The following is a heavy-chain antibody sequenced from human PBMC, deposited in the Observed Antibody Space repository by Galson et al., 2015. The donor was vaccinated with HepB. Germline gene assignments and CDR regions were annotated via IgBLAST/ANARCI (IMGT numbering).Heavy chain of an antibody. V-gene: IGHV1-2*06. CDR3: ARDRVACSSTSCYSQQRGGYNWFDP. J-gene: IGHJ5*02. D-gene: IGHD2-2*01. CDR1: GYTFTGYY. CDR2: INPNGGGT. Sequence: SVKVSCKASGYTFTGYYMHWVRQAPGQGLEWMGRINPNGGGTNYAQKFQGRVTMTRDTSISTAYMELSRLRSDDTAVYYCARDRVACSSTSCYSQQRGGYNWFDPWGQGTLVTVSS.